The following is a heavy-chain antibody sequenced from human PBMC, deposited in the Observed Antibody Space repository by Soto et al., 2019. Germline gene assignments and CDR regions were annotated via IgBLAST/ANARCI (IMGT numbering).Heavy chain of an antibody. Sequence: EVQLVESGGGLIQPGGSLRLSCAASGITVSSNYMSWVRQAPGKGLEWVSVIYSGGSTYYADSVKGRFTISRDNSKNTLYLQMNSLRAEDTAVYYCARVDDLNQFDPWGQGTLVTVSS. CDR3: ARVDDLNQFDP. J-gene: IGHJ5*02. D-gene: IGHD3-16*01. V-gene: IGHV3-53*01. CDR1: GITVSSNY. CDR2: IYSGGST.